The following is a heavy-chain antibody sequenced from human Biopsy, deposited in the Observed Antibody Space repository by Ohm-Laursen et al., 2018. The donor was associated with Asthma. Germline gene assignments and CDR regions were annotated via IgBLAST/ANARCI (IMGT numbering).Heavy chain of an antibody. CDR3: ARAVSSSSYWYFDL. Sequence: GTLSLTWIVSGDAMSTSGSYWGWIRQSPGKGLEWIGSIYYGGRTYNNPSLESRVTISADTSKNHFSLKVTSVTAADTAVYYCARAVSSSSYWYFDLWGRGDLVTVSS. V-gene: IGHV4-39*02. CDR2: IYYGGRT. D-gene: IGHD6-6*01. CDR1: GDAMSTSGSY. J-gene: IGHJ2*01.